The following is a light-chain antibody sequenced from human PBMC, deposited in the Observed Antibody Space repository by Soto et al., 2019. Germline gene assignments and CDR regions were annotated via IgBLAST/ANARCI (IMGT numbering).Light chain of an antibody. CDR2: EVT. Sequence: QSALTQPASVSGSPGQSITISCTGTSSDVGGYNYVSWYQQHPGKAPKLMIYEVTNRPSGVSNRFSGSKSGNTASLTISGLHAEDEAEYYCSSYTTGSTYVFGTGTKLTVL. J-gene: IGLJ1*01. CDR3: SSYTTGSTYV. V-gene: IGLV2-14*01. CDR1: SSDVGGYNY.